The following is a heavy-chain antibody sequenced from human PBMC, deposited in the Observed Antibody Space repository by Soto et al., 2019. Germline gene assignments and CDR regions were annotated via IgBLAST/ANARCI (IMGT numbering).Heavy chain of an antibody. J-gene: IGHJ6*02. D-gene: IGHD2-15*01. Sequence: SETLSLTCTVSGGSVSSGSFYWSWIRRPPGKGLEWIGYFYDSGSTNYNPSLRSRVTMSVDTSKNQVSLKLSSVTAADTAVYYCVVSARPATDFYYDMKVWGQGTRVTVSS. CDR1: GGSVSSGSFY. CDR3: VVSARPATDFYYDMKV. CDR2: FYDSGST. V-gene: IGHV4-61*01.